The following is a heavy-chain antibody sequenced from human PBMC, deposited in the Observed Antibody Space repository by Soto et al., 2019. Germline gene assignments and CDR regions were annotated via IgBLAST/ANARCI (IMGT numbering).Heavy chain of an antibody. CDR1: GFTFSSYA. CDR2: ISGSGTST. D-gene: IGHD2-15*01. V-gene: IGHV3-23*01. Sequence: GGSLRLSCAASGFTFSSYAMNWVRQAPGKGLQWVSGISGSGTSTYYADSVKGRFTISRDNSKSTLYLQMNSLRAEDTAVYYCAKRRVVLAAANNWLDPWGQGTLVTVSS. J-gene: IGHJ5*02. CDR3: AKRRVVLAAANNWLDP.